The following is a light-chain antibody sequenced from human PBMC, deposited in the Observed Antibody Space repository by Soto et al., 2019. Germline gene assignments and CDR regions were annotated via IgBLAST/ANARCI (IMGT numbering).Light chain of an antibody. V-gene: IGKV3-20*01. CDR3: QQYGSSPRT. CDR2: GAS. CDR1: PSVSSSY. J-gene: IGKJ1*01. Sequence: EIVLTQSPGPLSLSPGERATLSCRASPSVSSSYLAWYQQKPGQAPRLLLYGASSRATGIRDRFSGGGSGTDITVTISSLEPEDFAVYYWQQYGSSPRTFGQGTMVEIK.